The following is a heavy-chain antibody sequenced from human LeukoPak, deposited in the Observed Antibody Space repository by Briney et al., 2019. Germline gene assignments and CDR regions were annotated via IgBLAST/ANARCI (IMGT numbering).Heavy chain of an antibody. CDR2: ISGDGGST. CDR3: ARESETSGWYDY. V-gene: IGHV3-43*02. J-gene: IGHJ4*02. D-gene: IGHD6-19*01. CDR1: GFIFDNYA. Sequence: GGSLSLSCAAPGFIFDNYAIHWVRQAPGKGLEWVSLISGDGGSTFYADSVRGRFTISRDNTRKSLSLQMSSLRSEDTALYYCARESETSGWYDYWGQGTLVTVSS.